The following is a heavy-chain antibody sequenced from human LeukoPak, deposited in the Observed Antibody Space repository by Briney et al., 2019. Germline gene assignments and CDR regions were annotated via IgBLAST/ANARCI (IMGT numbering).Heavy chain of an antibody. D-gene: IGHD6-13*01. CDR1: GGTFSTYA. J-gene: IGHJ4*02. V-gene: IGHV1-18*01. CDR3: ERANGIAAAGTGDY. CDR2: ISAYNGNT. Sequence: APVKVSCKASGGTFSTYAISWVRQAPGHGLEWMGWISAYNGNTNYAQKLQGRVTMTTDTSTSTAHMEMRRLRSDDAAVYYCERANGIAAAGTGDYWGRGRRVTVSS.